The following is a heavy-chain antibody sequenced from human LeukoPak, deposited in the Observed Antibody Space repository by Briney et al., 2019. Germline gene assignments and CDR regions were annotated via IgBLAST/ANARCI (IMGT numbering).Heavy chain of an antibody. Sequence: GRSLRLSCAASGFTFSSYGMHWVRQAPGKGLEWVAVISYDGSNKYYADSVKGRFTISRDNSKNTLYLQMNSLRAEDTAVYYCAKDLLRLGVGNWFDPWGQGTLVTVSS. D-gene: IGHD3-16*01. V-gene: IGHV3-30*18. CDR2: ISYDGSNK. CDR3: AKDLLRLGVGNWFDP. J-gene: IGHJ5*02. CDR1: GFTFSSYG.